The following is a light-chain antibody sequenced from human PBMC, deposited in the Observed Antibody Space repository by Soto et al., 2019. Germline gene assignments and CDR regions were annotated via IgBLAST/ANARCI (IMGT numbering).Light chain of an antibody. V-gene: IGKV3-15*01. CDR2: DAS. CDR1: QSVGSN. CDR3: QQYNNWPGT. Sequence: IVITLSPRTLSASPGERAIFSCRASQSVGSNIAWYQQKPGQSPRLLVYDASTRATAIPARFSGSGSGTEFTLTISSLQSEDFAVYYCQQYNNWPGTFGQGTKVDIK. J-gene: IGKJ1*01.